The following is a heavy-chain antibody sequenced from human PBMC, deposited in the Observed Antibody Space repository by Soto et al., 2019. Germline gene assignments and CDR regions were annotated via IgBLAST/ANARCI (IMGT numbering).Heavy chain of an antibody. CDR1: GYTFTSYY. D-gene: IGHD3-22*01. V-gene: IGHV1-2*04. CDR3: ARGGYDSSGYYFDY. J-gene: IGHJ4*02. Sequence: ASVKVSCKASGYTFTSYYIHCVQQAPGQGLEWMGWINPTSGGTKYAQKFQGWVTMTRDTSINTAYMDLTSDDTAVYYCARGGYDSSGYYFDYWGQGTLVTVSS. CDR2: INPTSGGT.